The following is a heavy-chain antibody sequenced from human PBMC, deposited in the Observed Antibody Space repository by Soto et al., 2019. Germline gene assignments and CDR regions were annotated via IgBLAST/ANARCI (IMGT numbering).Heavy chain of an antibody. J-gene: IGHJ4*02. CDR1: GFMFTNHG. CDR2: ISYDGSIK. Sequence: VGSLRLSCAASGFMFTNHGMHWVRQAPGKGLEWVAVISYDGSIKYYADSVKGRFTISRDNSKNTLFLHMNSLRAEDTAVYYYAKEYSSGWYYFDYWGQGTLVTVSP. D-gene: IGHD6-19*01. CDR3: AKEYSSGWYYFDY. V-gene: IGHV3-30*18.